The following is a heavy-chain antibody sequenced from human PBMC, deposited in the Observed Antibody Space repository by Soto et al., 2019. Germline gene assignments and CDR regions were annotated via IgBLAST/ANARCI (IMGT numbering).Heavy chain of an antibody. Sequence: PSETLSLTCTVSGGSISSGGYYWSWIRQHPGKGLEWIGYIYYSGSTYYNPSLKSRVTISVDTSKNQFSLKLSSVTAADTAVYYCARDSGNYSTLGYNGMDVWGQGTTVTVS. V-gene: IGHV4-31*03. D-gene: IGHD1-26*01. CDR2: IYYSGST. J-gene: IGHJ6*02. CDR3: ARDSGNYSTLGYNGMDV. CDR1: GGSISSGGYY.